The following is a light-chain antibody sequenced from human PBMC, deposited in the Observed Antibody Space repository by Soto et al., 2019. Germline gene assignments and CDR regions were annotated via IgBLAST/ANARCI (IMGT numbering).Light chain of an antibody. J-gene: IGKJ1*01. CDR1: QSDSSN. Sequence: EIVMTQSPATLSVSPGERATLSCRASQSDSSNLAWYQQKRGQAPRLLIYGASTRATGIPARFSGSGSGTEFTLTISSLQSEDFAVYYCQQYNNWPGTFGQGTKVEIK. V-gene: IGKV3-15*01. CDR2: GAS. CDR3: QQYNNWPGT.